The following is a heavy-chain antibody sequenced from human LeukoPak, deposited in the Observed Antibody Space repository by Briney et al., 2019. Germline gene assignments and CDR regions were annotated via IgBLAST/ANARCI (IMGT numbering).Heavy chain of an antibody. Sequence: SETLSLTCTVSGDSISIYYWSWIRQPAGKGLEWIGRIHASGITNYNPSLKSRVTMSIDTSKNQFSLKLRSVTAADTAVYYCAKYYDFWSGYYDIWGQGTMVTVS. J-gene: IGHJ3*02. CDR1: GDSISIYY. V-gene: IGHV4-4*07. CDR2: IHASGIT. CDR3: AKYYDFWSGYYDI. D-gene: IGHD3-3*01.